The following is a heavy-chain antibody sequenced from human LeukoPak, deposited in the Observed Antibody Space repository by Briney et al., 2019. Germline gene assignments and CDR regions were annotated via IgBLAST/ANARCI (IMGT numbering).Heavy chain of an antibody. CDR1: GDSVSSGTYY. Sequence: PSETLSLTCTVSGDSVSSGTYYWSWIRPPPGKGLEWIGFISYRWSTNDNPSLKSRITISVDMSKNEFSLKVRSVTAADTAVYYCARGPYVWGQGTMVTVSS. CDR3: ARGPYV. J-gene: IGHJ3*01. CDR2: ISYRWST. V-gene: IGHV4-61*01.